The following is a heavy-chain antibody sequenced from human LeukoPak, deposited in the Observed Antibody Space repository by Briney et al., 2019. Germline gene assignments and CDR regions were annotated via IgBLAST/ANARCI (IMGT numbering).Heavy chain of an antibody. Sequence: ASVKVSCTASGYTFTSYGISWVRQAPGQGLEWMGWISAYNGNTNYAQKLQGRVTMTTDTYTSTAYMDLRSLRSDDTAVYYCARGLYCSSSTSCYDYGMDVWGQGTTVTVSS. J-gene: IGHJ6*02. CDR3: ARGLYCSSSTSCYDYGMDV. D-gene: IGHD2-2*01. V-gene: IGHV1-18*01. CDR2: ISAYNGNT. CDR1: GYTFTSYG.